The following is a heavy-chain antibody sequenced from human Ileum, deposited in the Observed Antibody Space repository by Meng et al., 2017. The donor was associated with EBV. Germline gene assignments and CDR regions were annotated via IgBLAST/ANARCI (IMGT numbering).Heavy chain of an antibody. J-gene: IGHJ4*02. V-gene: IGHV4-61*01. D-gene: IGHD3-10*01. CDR3: ARWPRSITATGGIEH. CDR2: IYYSGNT. CDR1: GGSVSSGSYY. Sequence: QVQLQESGPGLVKPAXXXXXTXXVXGGSVSSGSYYWTWIRQPPGKTLEWLGFIYYSGNTNYNPSLKGRVTLSIDMSKNQFSLNLTSVAAADTAVYYCARWPRSITATGGIEHWGQGTLVTVSS.